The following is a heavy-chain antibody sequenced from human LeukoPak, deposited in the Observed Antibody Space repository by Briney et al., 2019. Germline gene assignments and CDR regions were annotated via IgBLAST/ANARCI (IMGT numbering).Heavy chain of an antibody. CDR3: AREVGCSSTSCYRYYYYYMDV. V-gene: IGHV4-39*07. D-gene: IGHD2-2*01. J-gene: IGHJ6*03. CDR2: IYYSGST. Sequence: SETLSLTCTVSGGSISSSSYYWGWIRQPPGKGLEWIGSIYYSGSTYYNPPLKSRVTISVDTSKNQFSLKLSSVTAADTAVYYCAREVGCSSTSCYRYYYYYMDVWGKGTTVTVSS. CDR1: GGSISSSSYY.